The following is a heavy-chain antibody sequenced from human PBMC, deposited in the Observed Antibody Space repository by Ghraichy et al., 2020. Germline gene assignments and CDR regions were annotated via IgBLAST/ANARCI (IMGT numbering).Heavy chain of an antibody. J-gene: IGHJ4*02. D-gene: IGHD6-19*01. V-gene: IGHV4-59*01. CDR3: ASAPIAVAGTRYFDY. Sequence: SETLSLTCTVSGGSISSYYWSWIRQPPGKGLEWIGYIYYSGSTNYNPSLKSRVTISVDTSKNQFSLKLSSVTAADTAVYYCASAPIAVAGTRYFDYWGQGTLVTVSS. CDR1: GGSISSYY. CDR2: IYYSGST.